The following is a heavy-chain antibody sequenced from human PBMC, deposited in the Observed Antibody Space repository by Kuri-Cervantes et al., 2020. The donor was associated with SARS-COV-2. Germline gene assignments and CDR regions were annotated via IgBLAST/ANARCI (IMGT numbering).Heavy chain of an antibody. V-gene: IGHV4-4*07. Sequence: LSCTVSGGSISSYYWSWIRQPAGKGLEWIGRIYTSGSTNYNPSLKSRVTMSVDTSKNQFSLKLSSVTAADTAVYYCARYTVTTFHYYMDVWGKGTTVTVSS. CDR3: ARYTVTTFHYYMDV. J-gene: IGHJ6*03. D-gene: IGHD4-17*01. CDR2: IYTSGST. CDR1: GGSISSYY.